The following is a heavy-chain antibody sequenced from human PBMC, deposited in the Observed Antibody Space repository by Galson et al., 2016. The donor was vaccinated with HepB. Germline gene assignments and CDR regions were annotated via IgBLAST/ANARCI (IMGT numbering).Heavy chain of an antibody. CDR3: ARDPFTAAGGPHPIDY. V-gene: IGHV3-48*02. J-gene: IGHJ4*02. D-gene: IGHD6-13*01. CDR1: GFTFSFYS. CDR2: ITSGRTSM. Sequence: SLRLSCAASGFTFSFYSMHWVRQAPGKGLEWVSSITSGRTSMYYADSVKGRFAISRDNAKNSLYLQMNSLRDDDTAVYYCARDPFTAAGGPHPIDYWGQGTLVIVSS.